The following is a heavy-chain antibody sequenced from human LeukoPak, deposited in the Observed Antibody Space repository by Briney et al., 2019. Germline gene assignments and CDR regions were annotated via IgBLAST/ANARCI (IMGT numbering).Heavy chain of an antibody. Sequence: GGSLRLSCAASGFTFSSYSMNWVRQAPGEGLEWVSSISSSSSYIYYADSVKGRFTISRDNAKNSLYLQMNSLRAEDTAVYYCARTIAAAGTAGYWGQGTLVTVSS. V-gene: IGHV3-21*01. CDR1: GFTFSSYS. D-gene: IGHD6-13*01. CDR3: ARTIAAAGTAGY. CDR2: ISSSSSYI. J-gene: IGHJ4*02.